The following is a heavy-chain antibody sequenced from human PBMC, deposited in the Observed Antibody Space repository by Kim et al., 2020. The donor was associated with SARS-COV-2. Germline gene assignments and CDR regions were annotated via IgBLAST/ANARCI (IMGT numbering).Heavy chain of an antibody. CDR1: GYTFTSYG. CDR2: IIAYQGNT. V-gene: IGHV1-18*01. J-gene: IGHJ6*02. CDR3: AREYYDILTGYYFRPYYYGTDV. D-gene: IGHD3-9*01. Sequence: ASVKVSCKASGYTFTSYGISWVRQAPGQGLEWMGWIIAYQGNTNYAQNLQGRVTMTTDTSTSTAYMELRSLRSDDTSVYYCAREYYDILTGYYFRPYYYGTDVCGQGTTVTVSS.